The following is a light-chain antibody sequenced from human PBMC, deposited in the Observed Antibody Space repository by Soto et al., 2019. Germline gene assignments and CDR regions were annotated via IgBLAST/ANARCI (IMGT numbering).Light chain of an antibody. CDR2: DVS. J-gene: IGLJ1*01. CDR3: YSYAGSYTFYV. Sequence: QSVLTQPRSVSGSPEQSVTISCTGTSSDVGGYNYVSWYQHHPGKAPKLMIYDVSKRPSGVPDRFSGSKSGNTASLTISGLQAEDEADYYCYSYAGSYTFYVFGTGTKLTVL. CDR1: SSDVGGYNY. V-gene: IGLV2-11*01.